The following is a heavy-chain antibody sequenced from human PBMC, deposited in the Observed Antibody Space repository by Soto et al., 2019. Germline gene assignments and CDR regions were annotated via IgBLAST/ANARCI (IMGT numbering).Heavy chain of an antibody. Sequence: SETLSLTCDVSGDSISTYYWSWIRQPPGKGLEWIGYVYYSGSTLYNPSLESRVTMSIDMSKKQVSLKLTSVIAADTAVYYCARMDYGDASYGMDVWGQGTTVTVSS. CDR1: GDSISTYY. D-gene: IGHD4-17*01. V-gene: IGHV4-59*01. J-gene: IGHJ6*02. CDR2: VYYSGST. CDR3: ARMDYGDASYGMDV.